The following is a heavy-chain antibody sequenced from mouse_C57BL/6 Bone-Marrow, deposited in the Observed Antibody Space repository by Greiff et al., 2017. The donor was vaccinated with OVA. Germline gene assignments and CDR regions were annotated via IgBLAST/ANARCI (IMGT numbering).Heavy chain of an antibody. CDR1: GYAFSSSW. Sequence: QVQLQQSGPELVKPGASVKISCKASGYAFSSSWLNWVKQRPGKGLEWIGRIYPGDGDTNYNGKFKGKATLTADKSSSTAYMQLSSLTSEDSAVYFCATPYYGSSRRYFDYWGQGTTLTVSS. D-gene: IGHD1-1*01. J-gene: IGHJ2*01. CDR2: IYPGDGDT. V-gene: IGHV1-82*01. CDR3: ATPYYGSSRRYFDY.